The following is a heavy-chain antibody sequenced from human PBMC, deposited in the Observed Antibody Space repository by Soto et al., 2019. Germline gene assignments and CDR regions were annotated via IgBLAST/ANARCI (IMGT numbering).Heavy chain of an antibody. CDR3: ARSIGYQLLGLMFDP. V-gene: IGHV4-39*01. D-gene: IGHD2-2*01. J-gene: IGHJ5*02. CDR2: IYYSGST. Sequence: QLQLQESGPGLVKPSETLSLTCTVSGGSISSSSYYWVWIRQPPGKGLEWIGSIYYSGSTYYNPSLKSRVSISVDTSKNQFSLKLSSVTAADTAVYYCARSIGYQLLGLMFDPWGQGTLVTVSS. CDR1: GGSISSSSYY.